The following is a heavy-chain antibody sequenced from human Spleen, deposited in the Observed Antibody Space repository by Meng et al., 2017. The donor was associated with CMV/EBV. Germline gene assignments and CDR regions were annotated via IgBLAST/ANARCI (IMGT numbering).Heavy chain of an antibody. D-gene: IGHD3-10*01. CDR1: GFTFSSYA. CDR3: ARDGGSIIGYYGMDV. J-gene: IGHJ6*02. Sequence: GESLKISCAASGFTFSSYAMSWVRQAPGKGLEWASAISGSGGSTYYADFVKGRFTISRDNSKNTLYLQMNSLRAEDTAVYYCARDGGSIIGYYGMDVWGQGTTVTVSS. V-gene: IGHV3-23*01. CDR2: ISGSGGST.